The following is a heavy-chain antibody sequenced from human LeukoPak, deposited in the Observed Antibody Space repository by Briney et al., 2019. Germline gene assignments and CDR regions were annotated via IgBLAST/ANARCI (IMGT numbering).Heavy chain of an antibody. CDR2: IYSDNT. J-gene: IGHJ4*02. Sequence: GGSLRLSCTVSGFTVSSNSMSWVRQAPGKGLEWVSFIYSDNTHYSDSVKGRFTISRDNSKNTLYLQMNSLRAEDTAVYYCARSSSGYDYPNAYYFDYWGQGTLVTVSS. CDR1: GFTVSSNS. V-gene: IGHV3-53*01. CDR3: ARSSSGYDYPNAYYFDY. D-gene: IGHD5-12*01.